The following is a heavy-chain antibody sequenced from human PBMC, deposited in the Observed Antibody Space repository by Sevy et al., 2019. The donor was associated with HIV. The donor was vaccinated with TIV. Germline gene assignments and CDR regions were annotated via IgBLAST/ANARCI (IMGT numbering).Heavy chain of an antibody. CDR2: INPNSGGT. Sequence: ASVKVSCKASGYTFTGYYMHWVRQAPGQGLEWMGWINPNSGGTNYAQKFQGRVTMTRDTSISTAYMEQSRLRSDDTAGYYCAGDSRVSYYDSSGYLSDAFDIWGQGTMVTVSS. J-gene: IGHJ3*02. CDR3: AGDSRVSYYDSSGYLSDAFDI. CDR1: GYTFTGYY. D-gene: IGHD3-22*01. V-gene: IGHV1-2*02.